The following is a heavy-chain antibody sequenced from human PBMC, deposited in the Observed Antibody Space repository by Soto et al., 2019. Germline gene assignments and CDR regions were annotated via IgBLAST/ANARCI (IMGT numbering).Heavy chain of an antibody. V-gene: IGHV1-2*04. CDR3: AIFAPSHSKRNLFDP. D-gene: IGHD1-1*01. CDR2: INPNSGGT. Sequence: ASVKVSCKASGYTFTGYYMHWVRQAPGQGLEWMGWINPNSGGTNYAQKFQGWVTMTRDTSISTAYMELSRLRSDDTAVYYCAIFAPSHSKRNLFDPWGQGTLVPAPQ. CDR1: GYTFTGYY. J-gene: IGHJ5*02.